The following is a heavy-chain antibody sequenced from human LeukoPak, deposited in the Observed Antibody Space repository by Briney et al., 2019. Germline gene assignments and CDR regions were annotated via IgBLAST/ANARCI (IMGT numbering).Heavy chain of an antibody. V-gene: IGHV4-31*03. J-gene: IGHJ3*02. CDR2: IYYSGST. D-gene: IGHD3-22*01. Sequence: PSQTLSLTCTVSGGSISSGGYYWSWIRQHPGKGLEWIGYIYYSGSTYYNPSLKSRVTISVDTSKNQFSLKLSSVTAADTAVYYCARKSVPHYYDSSGYPLRAFDIWGQGTMVTVSS. CDR3: ARKSVPHYYDSSGYPLRAFDI. CDR1: GGSISSGGYY.